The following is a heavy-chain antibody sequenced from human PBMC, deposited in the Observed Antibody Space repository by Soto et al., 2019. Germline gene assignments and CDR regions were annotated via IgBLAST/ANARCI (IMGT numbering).Heavy chain of an antibody. Sequence: QVQLQESGPGLVKPSETLSLTCTVSGGSINNYYWSWIRQSPGKGLEWIGYIYYIGTTNYNPSLKSRVTISLDMSKNQFSLKLSSVTAADTAVYYCVRGGGGYGNGMIDYWGQGTLVTVSS. CDR2: IYYIGTT. V-gene: IGHV4-59*01. J-gene: IGHJ4*02. CDR3: VRGGGGYGNGMIDY. D-gene: IGHD5-18*01. CDR1: GGSINNYY.